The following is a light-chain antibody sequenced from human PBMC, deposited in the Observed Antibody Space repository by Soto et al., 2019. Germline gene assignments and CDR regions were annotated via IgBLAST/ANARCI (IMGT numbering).Light chain of an antibody. Sequence: DIQMTQSPSSLSASVGDRVTITCRASQSISAWLEWYQQIPGKAPKLLIYDASSLESGVPSRFSGSGSGTEFTLTISSLQPDDFAAYYCQQYNSYTPTFGQGTKLEI. CDR1: QSISAW. V-gene: IGKV1-5*01. CDR3: QQYNSYTPT. J-gene: IGKJ2*01. CDR2: DAS.